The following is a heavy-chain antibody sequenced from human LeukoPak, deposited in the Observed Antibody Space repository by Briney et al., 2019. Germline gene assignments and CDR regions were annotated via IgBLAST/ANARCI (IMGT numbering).Heavy chain of an antibody. J-gene: IGHJ5*02. CDR1: GYTFTNYG. CDR3: ARVFRIVVVVAAISWFDP. D-gene: IGHD2-15*01. Sequence: ASVKVSCKASGYTFTNYGITWVRQAPGQGLEWMGWVSASNGDTHYSEKFQDRITVTTDTSTSTAYMELRSLVSDDTAVYYCARVFRIVVVVAAISWFDPWGQGTLVTVSS. V-gene: IGHV1-18*01. CDR2: VSASNGDT.